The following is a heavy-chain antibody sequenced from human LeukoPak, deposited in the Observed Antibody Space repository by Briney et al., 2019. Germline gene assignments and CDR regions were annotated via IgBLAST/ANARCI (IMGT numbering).Heavy chain of an antibody. CDR3: ARGMWFDTLFSAFDV. J-gene: IGHJ3*01. V-gene: IGHV4-4*02. D-gene: IGHD3-10*01. CDR2: IFHTGST. CDR1: GDSITSRNW. Sequence: SETLSLTCSVSGDSITSRNWWTWVRQPPEKGLEWIGEIFHTGSTNYNPSVEGRVTISIDKSKSQFSLMLTSVTAADTALYYCARGMWFDTLFSAFDVWGQGTMVSVSS.